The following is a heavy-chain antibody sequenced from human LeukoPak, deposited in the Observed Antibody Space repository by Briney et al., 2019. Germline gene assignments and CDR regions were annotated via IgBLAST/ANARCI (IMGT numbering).Heavy chain of an antibody. J-gene: IGHJ6*03. CDR1: GGSFSGYY. CDR2: ITHSGST. CDR3: ARVSSSWLNYYYYYMDV. Sequence: PSETLSLTCAVYGGSFSGYYWSWIRQPPGKGLEWIGEITHSGSTNYDPSLKSRVTLSVDTSKNQFSLKLSSVTAADTAVYYCARVSSSWLNYYYYYMDVWGKGTTVTVSS. D-gene: IGHD6-13*01. V-gene: IGHV4-34*01.